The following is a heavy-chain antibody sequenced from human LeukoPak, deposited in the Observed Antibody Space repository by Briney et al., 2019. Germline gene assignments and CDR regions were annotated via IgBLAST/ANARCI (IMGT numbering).Heavy chain of an antibody. CDR2: IYYSGST. CDR3: ARSPFWSGYYNIQPFDY. Sequence: ASETLSLTRTVSGGSISSGDYYWSWIRQPPGKGLEWIGYIYYSGSTYYNPSLKSRVTISVDTSKNQFSLKLSSVTAADTAVYYCARSPFWSGYYNIQPFDYWGQGTLVTVSS. D-gene: IGHD3-3*01. J-gene: IGHJ4*02. V-gene: IGHV4-30-4*08. CDR1: GGSISSGDYY.